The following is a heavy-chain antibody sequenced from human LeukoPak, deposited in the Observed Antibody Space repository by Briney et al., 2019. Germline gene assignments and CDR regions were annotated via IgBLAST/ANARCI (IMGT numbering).Heavy chain of an antibody. CDR2: MNPNSGNT. J-gene: IGHJ6*03. CDR3: ARRAVGNSGYHSMDV. CDR1: GYTFISYD. Sequence: ASVKVSCKASGYTFISYDINWVRQVTGQGLEWMGWMNPNSGNTGYAQKFQGRVTITRNTSISTAFMELSSLRSEDTAVYYCARRAVGNSGYHSMDVGSKGTTVTVSS. D-gene: IGHD6-19*01. V-gene: IGHV1-8*03.